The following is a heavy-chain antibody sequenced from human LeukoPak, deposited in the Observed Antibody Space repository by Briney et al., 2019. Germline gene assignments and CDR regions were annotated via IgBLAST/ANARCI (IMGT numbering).Heavy chain of an antibody. J-gene: IGHJ4*02. CDR1: GFTFSIYA. V-gene: IGHV3-23*01. CDR3: ARDRPNYYGSDGHYYRRDGDH. Sequence: GGSLRLSCAASGFTFSIYAMSWVRQAPGKGLQWVSSITSRGESTWYVDSVKGRFTITRDNSENTLYLQMHSLRAEDTAVYYCARDRPNYYGSDGHYYRRDGDHWGRGTLVSVSS. CDR2: ITSRGEST. D-gene: IGHD3-22*01.